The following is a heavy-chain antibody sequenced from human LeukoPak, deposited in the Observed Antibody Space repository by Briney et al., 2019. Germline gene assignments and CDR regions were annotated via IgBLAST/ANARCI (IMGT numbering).Heavy chain of an antibody. Sequence: GGSLRLSCAASGFRFSSYSMNWVRQAPGKGLEWVSSISTSSIYIYYADSVKGRFTISRDNAKKSLYLQMNSLRAEDTAVYYCARGASVVAGNDNAFDMWGQGTMVTVSS. CDR2: ISTSSIYI. V-gene: IGHV3-21*01. CDR1: GFRFSSYS. CDR3: ARGASVVAGNDNAFDM. J-gene: IGHJ3*02. D-gene: IGHD6-19*01.